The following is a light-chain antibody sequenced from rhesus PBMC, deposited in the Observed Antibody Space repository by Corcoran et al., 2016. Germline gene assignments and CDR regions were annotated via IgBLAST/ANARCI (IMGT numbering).Light chain of an antibody. CDR1: QGISNW. CDR2: RAS. Sequence: DIQMTQSPSSLSASVGDRVTITCRASQGISNWLAWYQQKQGKAPKLLIYRASSLEVGVPSRFSGSGSGTDFTLTISSLEPEDFATYYCQQHDDSQYNFGQGTKVDIK. V-gene: IGKV1-69*01. CDR3: QQHDDSQYN. J-gene: IGKJ2*01.